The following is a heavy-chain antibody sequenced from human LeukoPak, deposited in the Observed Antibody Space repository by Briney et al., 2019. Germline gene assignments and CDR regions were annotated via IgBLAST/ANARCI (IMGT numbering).Heavy chain of an antibody. Sequence: ASVKVSCKASGYTFTGYYMHWVRQAPGQGLEWMGWINPNSGGTNYAQKFQGWVTMTRDTSISTAYMELSRLRSDDTAVYYCARAGYSSGWYDYYYYYGMDVWGQGTTVTVSS. CDR1: GYTFTGYY. D-gene: IGHD6-19*01. V-gene: IGHV1-2*04. CDR3: ARAGYSSGWYDYYYYYGMDV. CDR2: INPNSGGT. J-gene: IGHJ6*02.